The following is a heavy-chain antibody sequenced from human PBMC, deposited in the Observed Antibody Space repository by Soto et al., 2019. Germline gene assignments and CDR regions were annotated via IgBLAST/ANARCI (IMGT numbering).Heavy chain of an antibody. Sequence: EEQLVESGGGLVQPGGSLRLSCAASGFTFSSYGMNWVRQAPGKGLEWVSYISSSSSTIYYADSVKGRFTISRDNAKNSLYLQMNGLRVEVTAVYYCARDDSPPWTTPCVWGRGTMVTVSS. CDR2: ISSSSSTI. CDR3: ARDDSPPWTTPCV. D-gene: IGHD3-22*01. J-gene: IGHJ3*01. CDR1: GFTFSSYG. V-gene: IGHV3-48*01.